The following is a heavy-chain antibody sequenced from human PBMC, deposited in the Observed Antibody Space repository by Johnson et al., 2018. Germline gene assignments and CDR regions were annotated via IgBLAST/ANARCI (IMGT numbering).Heavy chain of an antibody. CDR2: ITEDGSRK. CDR1: GFTFSASD. D-gene: IGHD3-9*01. Sequence: VQLLESGGGAVRPGRSLRLSCAASGFTFSASDMHWLRQSPEKGLEWVTHITEDGSRKYYSDSVKGRFTVHRDNSRNTLYLQMNNLKTEDTGVYYCVTDRRNFDPRVMDVWGKGTTVTVSS. V-gene: IGHV3-30-3*01. CDR3: VTDRRNFDPRVMDV. J-gene: IGHJ6*03.